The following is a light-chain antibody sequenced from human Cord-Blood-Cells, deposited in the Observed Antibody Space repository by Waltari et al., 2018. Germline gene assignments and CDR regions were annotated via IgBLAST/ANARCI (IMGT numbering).Light chain of an antibody. V-gene: IGKV1-33*01. CDR2: DAS. J-gene: IGKJ3*01. CDR1: QDISNY. Sequence: DIQMTQYPSSLFASVGERVTITCQASQDISNYLNWYQQKPGKAPKLLIYDASNLETGVPSRFSGSGSGTDFTFTISSLQPEDIATYYCQQYDNLFTFGPGTKVDIK. CDR3: QQYDNLFT.